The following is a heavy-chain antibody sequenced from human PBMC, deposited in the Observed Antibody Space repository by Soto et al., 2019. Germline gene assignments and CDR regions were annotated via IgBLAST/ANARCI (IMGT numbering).Heavy chain of an antibody. CDR1: GFTFSSYG. D-gene: IGHD6-19*01. V-gene: IGHV3-33*01. CDR2: IWYDGSNK. CDR3: AREAVAHDAFDI. J-gene: IGHJ3*02. Sequence: QVQLVESGGGVVQPGRSLRLSCAASGFTFSSYGMHWVRQAPGKGLDWVAVIWYDGSNKYYADSVKGRFTISRDNSKNTLDLQMNSLRAEDTAVYYCAREAVAHDAFDIWGQGTMVTVSS.